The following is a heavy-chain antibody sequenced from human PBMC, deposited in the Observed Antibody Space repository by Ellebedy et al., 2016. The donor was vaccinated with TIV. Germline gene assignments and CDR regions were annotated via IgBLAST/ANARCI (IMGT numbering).Heavy chain of an antibody. CDR2: INWNGGST. CDR1: GFTFDDYG. V-gene: IGHV3-20*03. D-gene: IGHD6-19*01. CDR3: ARVHGYSSGWYDAFDI. J-gene: IGHJ3*02. Sequence: GGSLRLSXAASGFTFDDYGMSWVRQAPGKGLEWVSGINWNGGSTGYADSVKGRFTISRDNAKNFLYLQMNSLRAEDTALYYCARVHGYSSGWYDAFDIWGQGTMVTVSS.